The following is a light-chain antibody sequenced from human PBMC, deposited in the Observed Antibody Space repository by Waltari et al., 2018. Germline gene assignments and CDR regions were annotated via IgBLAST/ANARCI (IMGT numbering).Light chain of an antibody. CDR3: QKYGTLPAT. CDR2: DAS. Sequence: EIVLTQSPGTLSLSPGERATLPCRASQSVSSTLAWYQHKPGQAPRLLIYDASTRATGIPDRFSGSGSGTDFSLTISRLEPEDFAVYYCQKYGTLPATFGQGTKVEIK. CDR1: QSVSST. J-gene: IGKJ1*01. V-gene: IGKV3-20*01.